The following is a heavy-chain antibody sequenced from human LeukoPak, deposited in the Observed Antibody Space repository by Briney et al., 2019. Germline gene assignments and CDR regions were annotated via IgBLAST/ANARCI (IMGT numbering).Heavy chain of an antibody. Sequence: ASVKVSCKASGYTFTSYYMHWVRQAPGQGLEWIGIINPSGGSTSYAQKFQDRVTMTRDTSTSTVYMELSSLRSEDTAVYYCARDVASSGYYWDWGQGTLVTVSS. V-gene: IGHV1-46*01. D-gene: IGHD3-22*01. CDR3: ARDVASSGYYWD. CDR1: GYTFTSYY. J-gene: IGHJ4*02. CDR2: INPSGGST.